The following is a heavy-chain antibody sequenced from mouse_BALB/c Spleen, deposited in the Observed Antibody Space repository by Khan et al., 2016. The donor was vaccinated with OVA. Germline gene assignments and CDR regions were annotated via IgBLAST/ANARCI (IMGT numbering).Heavy chain of an antibody. CDR3: TSFVTTTAGCYYAMDY. CDR1: GFIFSSYG. J-gene: IGHJ4*01. Sequence: EVELVESGGDLVNPGGSLKLSCAASGFIFSSYGMSWVRQTPDKRLEWVATISSGGTHTYYPDSVKGRFTISRDTAKNTLSLQMSSLKSEDTAMYSCTSFVTTTAGCYYAMDYWGQGTSVTVSS. D-gene: IGHD1-2*01. CDR2: ISSGGTHT. V-gene: IGHV5-6*01.